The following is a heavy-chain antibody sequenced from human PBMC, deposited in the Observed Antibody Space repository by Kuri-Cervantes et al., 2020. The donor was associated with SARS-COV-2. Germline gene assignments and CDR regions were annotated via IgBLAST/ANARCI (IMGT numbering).Heavy chain of an antibody. CDR2: IIPILGTA. V-gene: IGHV1-69*04. Sequence: SVKVSCKASGGTFSSYAISWVRQAPGQGLEWMGRIIPILGTANYAQKFQGRVTITADKSTSTAYMELSSLRSEDTAVYYCARDHSGSNESYYFDYWGQGTLVTVSS. D-gene: IGHD1-26*01. CDR3: ARDHSGSNESYYFDY. J-gene: IGHJ4*02. CDR1: GGTFSSYA.